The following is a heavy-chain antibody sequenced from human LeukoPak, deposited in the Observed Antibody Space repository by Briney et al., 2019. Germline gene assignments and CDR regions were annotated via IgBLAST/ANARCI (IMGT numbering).Heavy chain of an antibody. CDR1: GFTFSSYG. CDR2: IWYDGGNK. CDR3: AKVPYSKVTKVMRLY. D-gene: IGHD4-11*01. Sequence: PGGSLRLSCAASGFTFSSYGMHWVRQAPGKGLEWVAVIWYDGGNKYYADSVKGRFTISRDNSKNTLWLQMNSLRADDTAVYYCAKVPYSKVTKVMRLYWGQGTLVTVSS. V-gene: IGHV3-33*03. J-gene: IGHJ4*02.